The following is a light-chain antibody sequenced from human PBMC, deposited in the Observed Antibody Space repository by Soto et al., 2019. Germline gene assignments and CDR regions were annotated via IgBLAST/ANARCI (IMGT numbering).Light chain of an antibody. V-gene: IGKV1-17*03. CDR2: GAS. Sequence: IPMTQSPSAMSASVVDRVTITCXASQGISNYLAWFQQKPGKVPKRLIYGASSLQSGVPSRFSGTGSGTEFTLTISSLQPGDFATYYCLQHNSYPPTFGQGTRLEIK. J-gene: IGKJ5*01. CDR1: QGISNY. CDR3: LQHNSYPPT.